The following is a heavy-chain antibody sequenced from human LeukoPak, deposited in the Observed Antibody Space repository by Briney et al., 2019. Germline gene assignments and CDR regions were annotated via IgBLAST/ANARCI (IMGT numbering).Heavy chain of an antibody. CDR1: GFTFSSYS. V-gene: IGHV3-21*01. D-gene: IGHD3-22*01. CDR2: ISNSSSYI. Sequence: GGSLRLSCAASGFTFSSYSMNWVRQAPGKGLEWVSSISNSSSYIYYADSVKGRFTISRDNAKNSLYLQMNSLRAEDTAVYYCARDSSGYYGLLGYWGQGTLVTVSS. J-gene: IGHJ4*02. CDR3: ARDSSGYYGLLGY.